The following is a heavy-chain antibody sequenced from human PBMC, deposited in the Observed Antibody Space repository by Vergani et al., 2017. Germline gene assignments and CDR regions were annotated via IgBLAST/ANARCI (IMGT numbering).Heavy chain of an antibody. Sequence: EVQLLESGGDLVQPGGSLRLSCAASGFTFNHYAMNCVRQAPGKGLEWVSGISGSGGSTYYAGSVKGRFTISRDSSKNTLYLQMNSLSAGDTAVYYCAKANPRNGGYDYLYYYHAMDVWGQGTTVTVSS. CDR3: AKANPRNGGYDYLYYYHAMDV. D-gene: IGHD5-12*01. CDR1: GFTFNHYA. J-gene: IGHJ6*02. V-gene: IGHV3-23*01. CDR2: ISGSGGST.